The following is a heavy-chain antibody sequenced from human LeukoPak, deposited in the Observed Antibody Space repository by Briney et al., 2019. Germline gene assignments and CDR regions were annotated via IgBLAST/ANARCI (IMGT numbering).Heavy chain of an antibody. CDR3: ARWGRRIVVVPAGKKTDAFDI. CDR2: IYYSGST. Sequence: PSETLSLTCTVSGGSLSSSHYYWGWVRQPPGKGLEWIGIIYYSGSTYYNPSLKSRVTISVDTSNNQFSLKLSSVTAADTAVYYCARWGRRIVVVPAGKKTDAFDIWGQGTMVTVSS. CDR1: GGSLSSSHYY. J-gene: IGHJ3*02. V-gene: IGHV4-39*01. D-gene: IGHD2-2*01.